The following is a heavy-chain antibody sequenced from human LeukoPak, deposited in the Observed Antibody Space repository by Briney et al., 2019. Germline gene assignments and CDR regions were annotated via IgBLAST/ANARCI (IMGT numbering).Heavy chain of an antibody. CDR3: ARGNDIVVVPAAQFYYYYMDV. D-gene: IGHD2-2*01. V-gene: IGHV1-69*05. CDR2: IIPIFGTA. J-gene: IGHJ6*03. CDR1: GGTFSSYA. Sequence: SVKVSCKASGGTFSSYAISWVRQAPGQGLEWMGRIIPIFGTANYAQKFQGRVTMTRNTSISTAYMELSSLRSEDTAVYYCARGNDIVVVPAAQFYYYYMDVWGKGTTVTVSS.